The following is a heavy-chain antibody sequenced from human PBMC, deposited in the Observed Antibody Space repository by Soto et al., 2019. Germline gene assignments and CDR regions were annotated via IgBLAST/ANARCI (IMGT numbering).Heavy chain of an antibody. CDR1: GGSISSYY. Sequence: SETLSLTCTVSGGSISSYYLSWIRQPPGKGLEWIGYIYYSGSTNYNPSLKSRVTISVDTSKNQFSLKLSSVTAADTAVYYCARDSGYYDYWGQGTLVTVSS. V-gene: IGHV4-59*01. CDR2: IYYSGST. D-gene: IGHD3-9*01. J-gene: IGHJ4*02. CDR3: ARDSGYYDY.